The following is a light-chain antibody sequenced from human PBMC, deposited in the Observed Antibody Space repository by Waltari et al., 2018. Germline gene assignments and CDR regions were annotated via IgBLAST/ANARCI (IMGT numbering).Light chain of an antibody. V-gene: IGKV3D-15*01. J-gene: IGKJ2*01. Sequence: EIVMTQSPATLSVSPGERATLSCRGSRGVSSKLAWYQQKPGQAPRLLINGASTRATGIPARFSGSGSGTEFTLTISSLQSEDFAVYYCQQYDNWPYTFGQGTKLEIK. CDR1: RGVSSK. CDR2: GAS. CDR3: QQYDNWPYT.